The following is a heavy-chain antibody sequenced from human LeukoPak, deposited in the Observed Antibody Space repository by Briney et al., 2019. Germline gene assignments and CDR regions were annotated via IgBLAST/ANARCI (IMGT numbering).Heavy chain of an antibody. CDR1: GFTFSSYV. J-gene: IGHJ6*04. Sequence: GGSLRLSCAASGFTFSSYVMHWVRQAPGKGLEWVAVISYDGSHKYYADSVKGRFTISRDNSKNTLYLQMNSLRAEDTAVYYCARDYYGSGNWDVWGKGTTVTVSS. CDR2: ISYDGSHK. V-gene: IGHV3-30*03. CDR3: ARDYYGSGNWDV. D-gene: IGHD3-10*01.